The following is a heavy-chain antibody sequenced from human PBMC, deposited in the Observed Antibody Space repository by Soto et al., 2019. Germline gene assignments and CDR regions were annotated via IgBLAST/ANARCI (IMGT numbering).Heavy chain of an antibody. CDR2: ISWNSGNI. D-gene: IGHD5-18*01. CDR3: VRSKGGYSYGTPFDY. J-gene: IGHJ4*02. CDR1: GFTFNDYA. Sequence: GGSLRLSCAASGFTFNDYAMYWVRQVLGKGLEWVSSISWNSGNIGYADSVKGRFTTSRDNAENSLYLQMNSLRPEDTALYYCVRSKGGYSYGTPFDYWGQGTLVTVSS. V-gene: IGHV3-9*01.